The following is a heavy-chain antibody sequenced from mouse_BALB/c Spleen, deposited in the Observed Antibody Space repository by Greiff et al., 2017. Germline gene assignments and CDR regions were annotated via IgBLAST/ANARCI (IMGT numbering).Heavy chain of an antibody. V-gene: IGHV1-5*01. Sequence: EVMLVESGAELARPGASVKMSCKASGYSFTSYWMHWVKQRPGQGLEWIGAIYPGNSDTSYNQKFKGKAKLTAVTSASTAYMELSSLTNEDSAVYYCTRRGHYYGSSWDYWGQGTSVTVSS. CDR3: TRRGHYYGSSWDY. D-gene: IGHD1-1*01. J-gene: IGHJ4*01. CDR2: IYPGNSDT. CDR1: GYSFTSYW.